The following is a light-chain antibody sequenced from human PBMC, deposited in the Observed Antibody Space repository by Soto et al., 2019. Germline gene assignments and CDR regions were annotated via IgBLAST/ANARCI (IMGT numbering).Light chain of an antibody. CDR3: KSYAGSNTYV. Sequence: QSALTQPPSASGSPGQSVTISCTGTKXDIGVYDFVSWYQHHPGKAPRLIIYEVVQRPSGVPDRFSGSKSGNTASLTVSGLQAADEAGYFCKSYAGSNTYVFGSGTKVNVL. J-gene: IGLJ1*01. CDR1: KXDIGVYDF. CDR2: EVV. V-gene: IGLV2-8*01.